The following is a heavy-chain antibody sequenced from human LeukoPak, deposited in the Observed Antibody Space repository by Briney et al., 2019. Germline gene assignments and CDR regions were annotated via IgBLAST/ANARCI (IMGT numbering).Heavy chain of an antibody. CDR3: AADVKASRRSAIDGDLPSHADY. CDR2: IVVGSGNT. J-gene: IGHJ4*02. V-gene: IGHV1-58*02. Sequence: ASVKVSCKASAFTFTSSAMQWVRQARGQRLEWIGWIVVGSGNTNYAQKFQERVTITRDMSTSTAYMELSSLRSEDTAVYYCAADVKASRRSAIDGDLPSHADYWGQGTLVTVSS. CDR1: AFTFTSSA. D-gene: IGHD4-17*01.